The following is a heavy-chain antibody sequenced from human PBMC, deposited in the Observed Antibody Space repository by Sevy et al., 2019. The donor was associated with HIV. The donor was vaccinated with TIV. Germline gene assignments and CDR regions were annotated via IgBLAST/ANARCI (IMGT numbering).Heavy chain of an antibody. D-gene: IGHD2-2*02. CDR2: IKQDGSEK. CDR3: ARAGGDTVVVSTAIGILIMDV. V-gene: IGHV3-7*01. Sequence: GGSLRLSCTASGFIFSNYWMSWVRQAPGKGLERVANIKQDGSEKYYVDSVKGRFTISRDNTKNSLYLQMNSLRAEDTAVYYCARAGGDTVVVSTAIGILIMDVWRQGTTVTVSS. CDR1: GFIFSNYW. J-gene: IGHJ6*02.